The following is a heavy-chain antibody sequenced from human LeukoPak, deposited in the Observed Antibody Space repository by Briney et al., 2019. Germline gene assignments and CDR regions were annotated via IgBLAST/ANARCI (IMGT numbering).Heavy chain of an antibody. D-gene: IGHD5-12*01. CDR3: ARGGATTQAFDY. CDR2: INSDGSST. Sequence: GGSLRLSCAASGFTFSSYWMHWVHQAPGKGLVWVSRINSDGSSTSYADSVKGRFTISRDNAKNTLYLQMNSLRAEDTAVYYCARGGATTQAFDYWGQGTLVTVSS. V-gene: IGHV3-74*01. CDR1: GFTFSSYW. J-gene: IGHJ4*02.